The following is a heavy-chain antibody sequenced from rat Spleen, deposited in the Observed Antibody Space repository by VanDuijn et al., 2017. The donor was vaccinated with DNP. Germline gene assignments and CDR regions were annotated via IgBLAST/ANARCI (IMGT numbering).Heavy chain of an antibody. V-gene: IGHV5-22*01. CDR1: GFTFSDYY. CDR3: ARHVLPLRVWDY. Sequence: EVQLVGSGGGLVQPGRSLKVSCTASGFTFSDYYMAWVRQAPTKGLEWVAYISYDGVSTYNGGSVKGRFTISRDIAKSTLYLEMNSLRSEDMATYYCARHVLPLRVWDYWGQGVMVTVSS. J-gene: IGHJ2*01. D-gene: IGHD1-4*01. CDR2: ISYDGVST.